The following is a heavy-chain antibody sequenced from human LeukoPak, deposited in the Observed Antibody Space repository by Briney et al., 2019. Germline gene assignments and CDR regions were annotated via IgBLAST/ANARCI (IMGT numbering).Heavy chain of an antibody. CDR1: GFTFSSYW. CDR3: ARVTPIKYSSSWSDY. CDR2: ISSSSSYI. Sequence: GGSLRLSCAASGFTFSSYWMSWVRQAPGKGLEWVSSISSSSSYIYYADSVKGRFTISRDNAKNSLYLQMNSLRAEDTAVYYCARVTPIKYSSSWSDYWGQGTLVTVSS. V-gene: IGHV3-21*01. J-gene: IGHJ4*02. D-gene: IGHD6-13*01.